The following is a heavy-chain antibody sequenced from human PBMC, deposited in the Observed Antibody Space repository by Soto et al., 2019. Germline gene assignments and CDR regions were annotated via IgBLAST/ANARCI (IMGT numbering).Heavy chain of an antibody. J-gene: IGHJ4*02. CDR2: IFYTGST. CDR3: VRKVAGTSRFDY. Sequence: SETLSLTCSVSGGSINNYYWSWIRQPPGKGLEWVGYIFYTGSTNYNPSLKSRVTISVDTSKNQFSLKLNSVTAADTAVYYCVRKVAGTSRFDYWGQGTLVTVSS. D-gene: IGHD6-19*01. CDR1: GGSINNYY. V-gene: IGHV4-59*01.